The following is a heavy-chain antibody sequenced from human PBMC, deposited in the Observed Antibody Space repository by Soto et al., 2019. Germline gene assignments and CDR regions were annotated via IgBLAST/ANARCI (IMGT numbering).Heavy chain of an antibody. Sequence: GPTLMNPTETLTLTCTVCGFSLSNARMGVSWIRQPPGKALEWLAHIFSNDEKSYSTSLKSRLTISKDTSKSQVVLTMTNMDPVDTATYYCAVEGLYSSSWYYFDYWGQGTLVTVSS. CDR3: AVEGLYSSSWYYFDY. CDR1: GFSLSNARMG. D-gene: IGHD6-13*01. V-gene: IGHV2-26*01. J-gene: IGHJ4*02. CDR2: IFSNDEK.